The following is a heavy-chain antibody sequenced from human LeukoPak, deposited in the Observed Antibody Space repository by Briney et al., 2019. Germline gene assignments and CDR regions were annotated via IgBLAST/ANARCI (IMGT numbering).Heavy chain of an antibody. V-gene: IGHV3-7*01. D-gene: IGHD3-22*01. CDR3: ASSGFSSGYYHGDY. Sequence: GSLRLSCAASGFPLSSFWMSWVRPAPGEGLEWVANIKQDGSEKYYVDSVKGRFTISRDNAKNSLYLQMNSLRAEDTAVYYCASSGFSSGYYHGDYWGQGTLVTVSS. CDR2: IKQDGSEK. CDR1: GFPLSSFW. J-gene: IGHJ4*02.